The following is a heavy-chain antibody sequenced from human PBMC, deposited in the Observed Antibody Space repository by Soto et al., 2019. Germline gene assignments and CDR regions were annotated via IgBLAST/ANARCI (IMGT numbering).Heavy chain of an antibody. Sequence: GGSLRLSCAASGFTFSTYSMNWVRQAPGKGLEWVSGISGSGDSTYYADSVRGRFTVSRDNSKNTLYLQMNSPRAEDAAVFYCAKERSSGWSFDYWGQGTLVTVSS. D-gene: IGHD6-19*01. CDR2: ISGSGDST. V-gene: IGHV3-23*01. CDR3: AKERSSGWSFDY. CDR1: GFTFSTYS. J-gene: IGHJ4*02.